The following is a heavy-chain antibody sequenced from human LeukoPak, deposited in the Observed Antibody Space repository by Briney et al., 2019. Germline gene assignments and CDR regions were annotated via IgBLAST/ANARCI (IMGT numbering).Heavy chain of an antibody. CDR2: IWSDGTNR. D-gene: IGHD4-11*01. CDR1: GFIFSHHG. CDR3: ARGAQRGFDYSNSLKN. J-gene: IGHJ4*01. V-gene: IGHV3-33*01. Sequence: GGSLRLSCAASGFIFSHHGMHWVRQAPGKGLEWVAVIWSDGTNRFYADSVKGRFTISRDNSQNTVFLQMNSRTVKDTATYYCARGAQRGFDYSNSLKNWGHGTLVTVSS.